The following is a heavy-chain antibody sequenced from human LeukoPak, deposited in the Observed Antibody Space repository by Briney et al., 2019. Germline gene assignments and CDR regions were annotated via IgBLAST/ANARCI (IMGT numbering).Heavy chain of an antibody. CDR1: GDSISSGSYY. D-gene: IGHD5-18*01. CDR2: IYSSGRT. CDR3: AKGAGGFSYYNWFDP. J-gene: IGHJ5*02. Sequence: PSETLSLTCTVSGDSISSGSYYWSWIRQPAGEGLEWIGRIYSSGRTHYSPSLKSRVTISVDTSKNQFSLKLASVTAADTAIYYCAKGAGGFSYYNWFDPWGQGTLVTVSS. V-gene: IGHV4-61*02.